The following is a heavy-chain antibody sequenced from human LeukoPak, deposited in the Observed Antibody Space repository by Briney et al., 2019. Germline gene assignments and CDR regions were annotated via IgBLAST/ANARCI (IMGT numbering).Heavy chain of an antibody. V-gene: IGHV4-39*01. J-gene: IGHJ4*02. Sequence: SETLSLTRTVSGDSISSTSYFWGWIRQPPGKGLEWIGTIYYSGTTYYNPSLKSRVTISVDTSKNQFSLKLSSVSASDTAVYFCARHKCSGIYCPFDYWGQGTLVTVSS. D-gene: IGHD2-15*01. CDR1: GDSISSTSYF. CDR2: IYYSGTT. CDR3: ARHKCSGIYCPFDY.